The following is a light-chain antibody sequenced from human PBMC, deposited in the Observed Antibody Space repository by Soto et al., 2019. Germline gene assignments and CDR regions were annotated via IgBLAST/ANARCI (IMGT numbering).Light chain of an antibody. V-gene: IGLV2-8*01. CDR1: SSDVGGYNY. J-gene: IGLJ1*01. Sequence: QSALTQPPSASRSPGQSVAISCTGTSSDVGGYNYVSWYQQHPGKAPKLMIYEVNKRPAGVPDRFSGSKAGNTASLTVSGLQAEEEADYYCSSYAGSSNVFGTGTKLTAL. CDR2: EVN. CDR3: SSYAGSSNV.